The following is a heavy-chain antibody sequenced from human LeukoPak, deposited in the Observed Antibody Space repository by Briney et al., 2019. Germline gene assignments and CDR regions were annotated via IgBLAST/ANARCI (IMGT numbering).Heavy chain of an antibody. J-gene: IGHJ4*02. D-gene: IGHD3-9*01. Sequence: ASVKVSCKASGYTFTSYYIHWVRQAPGQGLEWMGIIGTSGDSTTYAQKFQGRVTMTTDTSTSTVYMELSSLRSEDTAVYYCARDRGGTGYPLGDYWGQGTLVTVSS. CDR3: ARDRGGTGYPLGDY. CDR1: GYTFTSYY. CDR2: IGTSGDST. V-gene: IGHV1-46*01.